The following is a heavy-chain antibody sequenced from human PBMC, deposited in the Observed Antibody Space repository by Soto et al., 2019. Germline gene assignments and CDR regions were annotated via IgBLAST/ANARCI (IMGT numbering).Heavy chain of an antibody. CDR3: ARDRSMYYGMDV. V-gene: IGHV1-18*01. D-gene: IGHD2-8*01. CDR2: ISAYNGNT. CDR1: GYTFTSFG. J-gene: IGHJ6*02. Sequence: QVQLVQSGGEVKKPGASVKVSCKATGYTFTSFGISWVRQAPGQGLEWMGWISAYNGNTNYAQKLQGRVTMTTDTSTSTDYMELRSVTSDDTAVYYCARDRSMYYGMDVWGQGTTVTVSS.